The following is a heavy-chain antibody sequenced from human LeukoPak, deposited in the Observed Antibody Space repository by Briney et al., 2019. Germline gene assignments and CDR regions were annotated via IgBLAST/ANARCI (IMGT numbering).Heavy chain of an antibody. V-gene: IGHV3-43*01. D-gene: IGHD2-15*01. CDR2: INWDGSNT. CDR1: GFTFDDHT. Sequence: GSLRLSCEAPGFTFDDHTMHWVRQAPGEGLEWVSVINWDGSNTYYADSMRGRFTISRDNSKNSLYLQMNSLRREDTALYYCARASRTGRRPFDYWGQGTLVSVSS. J-gene: IGHJ4*02. CDR3: ARASRTGRRPFDY.